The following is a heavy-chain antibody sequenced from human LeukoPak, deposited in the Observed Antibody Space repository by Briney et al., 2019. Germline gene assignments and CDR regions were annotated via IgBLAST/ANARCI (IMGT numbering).Heavy chain of an antibody. J-gene: IGHJ4*02. D-gene: IGHD6-13*01. CDR3: AKTRPIAAAGTHFDY. V-gene: IGHV3-30*18. Sequence: GGSLRLSCAASGFTFSSYGMHWVRQAPGKGLEWVAVISYDGSNKYYADSVKGRFTISRDNSKNTLYLQMNSLRAEDTAVYYCAKTRPIAAAGTHFDYWGQGTLVTVSS. CDR1: GFTFSSYG. CDR2: ISYDGSNK.